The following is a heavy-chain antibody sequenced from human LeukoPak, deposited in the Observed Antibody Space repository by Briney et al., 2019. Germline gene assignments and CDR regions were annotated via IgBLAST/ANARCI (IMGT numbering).Heavy chain of an antibody. J-gene: IGHJ5*02. CDR1: GFTFSSYA. V-gene: IGHV3-23*01. CDR2: VSSCGGRT. CDR3: AKDARVCSGGSCYGWFDP. D-gene: IGHD2-15*01. Sequence: PGGSLRLSCAASGFTFSSYAMSWVRQAPGKGLGLVSAVSSCGGRTYYADSVNGRFTISRDNSKNTLYLQMNSLRAEDTAVYYCAKDARVCSGGSCYGWFDPWGQGTLVTVSS.